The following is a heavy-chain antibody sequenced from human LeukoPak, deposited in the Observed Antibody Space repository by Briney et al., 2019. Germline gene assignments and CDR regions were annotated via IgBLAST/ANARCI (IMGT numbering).Heavy chain of an antibody. CDR2: ISGSGGST. CDR3: AKGHPGGYLED. CDR1: GFTFSSYG. V-gene: IGHV3-23*01. D-gene: IGHD3-16*01. J-gene: IGHJ4*02. Sequence: GGTLRLSCAASGFTFSSYGMSWVRQAPGKGLEWVSAISGSGGSTHYADSVKGRFTISRDNSKNTLYLQMNSLRAEDTAVYYCAKGHPGGYLEDWGQGTLVTVSS.